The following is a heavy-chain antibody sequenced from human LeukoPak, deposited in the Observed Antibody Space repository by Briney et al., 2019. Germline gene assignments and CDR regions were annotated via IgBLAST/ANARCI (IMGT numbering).Heavy chain of an antibody. CDR1: GGSISSYY. D-gene: IGHD2-15*01. CDR3: ARDYCSGGSCYADY. Sequence: SETLSLTCTVSGGSISSYYWSWIRQPPGKGLEWIGYIYYSGSTNYNPSLKSRVTISVDTSKNQFSLKLSSVTAADTAVYYCARDYCSGGSCYADYWGQGTLVTVSS. J-gene: IGHJ4*02. CDR2: IYYSGST. V-gene: IGHV4-59*01.